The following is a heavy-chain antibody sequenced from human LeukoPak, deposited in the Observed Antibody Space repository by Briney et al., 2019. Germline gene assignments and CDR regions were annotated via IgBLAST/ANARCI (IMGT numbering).Heavy chain of an antibody. Sequence: PSETLSLTCTVSSGSVSNGDYYWSWLRQPPGKALEWIVYIYYTGSAYYNPSLGGRVTISVETSKNQFSVKLSSVTAADTAVYYCARYQNYYGSGDYWGQGTLVTVSS. CDR3: ARYQNYYGSGDY. J-gene: IGHJ4*02. D-gene: IGHD3-10*01. CDR1: SGSVSNGDYY. CDR2: IYYTGSA. V-gene: IGHV4-61*08.